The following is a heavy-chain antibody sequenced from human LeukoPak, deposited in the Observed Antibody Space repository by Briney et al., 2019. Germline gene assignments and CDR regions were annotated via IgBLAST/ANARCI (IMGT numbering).Heavy chain of an antibody. CDR2: IYHSGST. D-gene: IGHD5-12*01. CDR3: ARLTERRVPYSGYERYWFDP. J-gene: IGHJ5*02. V-gene: IGHV4-38-2*01. Sequence: KPSETLSLTCAVSGYSISSGYYWGWVRQPPGKGLEWIGSIYHSGSTYYNPSLKSRVTISVDTSKNQFSLKLSSVTDADTAVYYCARLTERRVPYSGYERYWFDPWGQGTLVTVSS. CDR1: GYSISSGYY.